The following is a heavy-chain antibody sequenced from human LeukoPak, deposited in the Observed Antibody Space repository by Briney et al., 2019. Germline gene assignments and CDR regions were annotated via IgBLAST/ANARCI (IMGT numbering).Heavy chain of an antibody. CDR3: ARGNSDAFDI. Sequence: SGGSLRLSCAASGFTFSSYEMNWVRQAPGKGLEWMAIIWYDGSYKYYADSVKGRFTISRDNSKNTLYLQVNSLTAEDTAVYYCARGNSDAFDIWGHGTMVTVSS. J-gene: IGHJ3*02. CDR1: GFTFSSYE. CDR2: IWYDGSYK. V-gene: IGHV3-33*08. D-gene: IGHD4-23*01.